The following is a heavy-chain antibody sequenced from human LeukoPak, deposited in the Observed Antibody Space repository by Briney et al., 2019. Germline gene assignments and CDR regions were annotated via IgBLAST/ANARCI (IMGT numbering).Heavy chain of an antibody. CDR3: ARGHYDFWSGYYTGLSENYMDV. V-gene: IGHV4-34*01. D-gene: IGHD3-3*01. J-gene: IGHJ6*03. Sequence: PSETLSLTCAVCGVSFSGYYWSWIRQPPGKGLGWSGEINHIGSTNYNPSLKSRITISVDTSKNQLALKLSSVTAADTAVYYCARGHYDFWSGYYTGLSENYMDVWGKGTTVTVSS. CDR2: INHIGST. CDR1: GVSFSGYY.